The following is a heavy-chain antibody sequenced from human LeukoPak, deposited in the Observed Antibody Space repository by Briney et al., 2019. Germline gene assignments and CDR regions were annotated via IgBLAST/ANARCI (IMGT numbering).Heavy chain of an antibody. D-gene: IGHD2-15*01. Sequence: ASVKVSCKASGYTFTSYYMHWVRQAPGQGLEWMGIINPSGGSTSYAQKFQGRVTMTRDTSTSTVYMELSSLRSEDTAVYYCARENSIVVVAATPSGNFDYWGQGTLVTVSS. CDR2: INPSGGST. V-gene: IGHV1-46*01. J-gene: IGHJ4*02. CDR1: GYTFTSYY. CDR3: ARENSIVVVAATPSGNFDY.